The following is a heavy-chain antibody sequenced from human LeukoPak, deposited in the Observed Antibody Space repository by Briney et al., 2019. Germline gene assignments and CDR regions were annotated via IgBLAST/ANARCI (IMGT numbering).Heavy chain of an antibody. V-gene: IGHV4-39*01. CDR2: IYYGGSN. D-gene: IGHD2-8*01. CDR3: ARLTSMLLATIRGAFDI. J-gene: IGHJ3*02. Sequence: SETLSLTCTVSGVSISSSSYYWGWIRQPPGKGLEWIGSIYYGGSNYYNPSLKSRVTISVDTSKNQFSLKLSSVTAADTAVYYCARLTSMLLATIRGAFDIWGQGTMVTVSS. CDR1: GVSISSSSYY.